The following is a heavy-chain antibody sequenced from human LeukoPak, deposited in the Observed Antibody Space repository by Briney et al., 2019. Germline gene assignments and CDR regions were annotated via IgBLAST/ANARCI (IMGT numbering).Heavy chain of an antibody. CDR3: ARDFAVAGFDY. J-gene: IGHJ4*02. Sequence: GGSLRLSCAASGFTFSSYSMNWVRQAPGKGLEWVSYISSSSTIYYADSVKGRFTISRDNAKNSLYLQMNSLRAEDTAVYYCARDFAVAGFDYWGQGTLVTVSS. CDR1: GFTFSSYS. V-gene: IGHV3-48*04. CDR2: ISSSSTI. D-gene: IGHD6-19*01.